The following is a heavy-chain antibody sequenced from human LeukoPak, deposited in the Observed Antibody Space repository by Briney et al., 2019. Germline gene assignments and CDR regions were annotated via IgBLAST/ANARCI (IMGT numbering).Heavy chain of an antibody. Sequence: GSLRLSCAASGFTFSSYEMNWVRQAPGKGLEWIGNIFYSGSTYYSPSLKSRVTISLDTSRNQFSLKLNSVTAADTAVYYCAKSNGYGLVDIWGQGTMVTVSS. CDR3: AKSNGYGLVDI. J-gene: IGHJ3*02. CDR2: IFYSGST. D-gene: IGHD3-10*01. V-gene: IGHV4-59*12. CDR1: GFTFSSYE.